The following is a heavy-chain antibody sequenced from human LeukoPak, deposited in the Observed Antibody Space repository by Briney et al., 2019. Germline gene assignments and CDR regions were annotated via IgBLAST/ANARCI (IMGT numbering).Heavy chain of an antibody. CDR2: IRYSGST. D-gene: IGHD4-17*01. CDR3: ARDFNGDYGPTYYHYYMDV. Sequence: SETLSLTCTVSGGSISSSSYYWGWIRQPPGKGLEWIGYIRYSGSTYYNPSLKSRVTISVDTSKNQFSLKLSSVTAADTAVYYCARDFNGDYGPTYYHYYMDVWGKGTTVTVSS. CDR1: GGSISSSSYY. V-gene: IGHV4-39*07. J-gene: IGHJ6*03.